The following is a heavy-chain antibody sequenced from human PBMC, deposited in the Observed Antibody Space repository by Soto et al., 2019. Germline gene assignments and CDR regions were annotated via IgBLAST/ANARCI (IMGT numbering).Heavy chain of an antibody. V-gene: IGHV1-24*01. D-gene: IGHD1-1*01. J-gene: IGHJ6*02. CDR3: ARSPLRGTYYYYGMDV. CDR2: FDPEGGET. Sequence: ASVKVSCKVSGYTLTELSMHWVRQAPGKGLEWMGGFDPEGGETIYAQKFQGRVTMTEDTSTDTAYMELSSLRSEDTAVYYCARSPLRGTYYYYGMDVWGQGTTVTVSS. CDR1: GYTLTELS.